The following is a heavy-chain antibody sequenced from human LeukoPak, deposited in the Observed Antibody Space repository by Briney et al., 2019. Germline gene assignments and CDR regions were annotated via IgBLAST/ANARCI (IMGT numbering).Heavy chain of an antibody. CDR3: ARDGYSGYDLHY. CDR1: ASTFTGYY. CDR2: INPNSGGT. Sequence: ASVKVSCKASASTFTGYYMHWVRQAPGQGLEWMGWINPNSGGTNYAQKFQGRVTMTRDTSISTAYMELSRLRSDDTAVYYCARDGYSGYDLHYWGQGTLVTVSS. J-gene: IGHJ4*02. D-gene: IGHD5-12*01. V-gene: IGHV1-2*02.